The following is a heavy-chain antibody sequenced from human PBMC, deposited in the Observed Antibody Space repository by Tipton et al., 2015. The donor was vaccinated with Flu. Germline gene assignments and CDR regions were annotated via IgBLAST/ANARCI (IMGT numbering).Heavy chain of an antibody. J-gene: IGHJ3*02. V-gene: IGHV4-61*02. CDR2: IYTNGRT. D-gene: IGHD1-26*01. Sequence: TLSLTCIVSGGSISSGSYFWSWIRQPAGKGLQWLGRIYTNGRTNYNPSLESRVSISADTSKNEFSLSLSSVTAADTAMYYCARYRGSNARGEGNDAFDIWGQGTMVSVSS. CDR3: ARYRGSNARGEGNDAFDI. CDR1: GGSISSGSYF.